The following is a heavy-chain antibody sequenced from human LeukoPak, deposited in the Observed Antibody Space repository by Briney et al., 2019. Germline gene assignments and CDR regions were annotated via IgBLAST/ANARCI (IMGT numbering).Heavy chain of an antibody. CDR1: GGTFSSYA. J-gene: IGHJ4*02. CDR2: IIPIFGTA. D-gene: IGHD6-13*01. CDR3: ARSEKTSSSWYRLDY. Sequence: ASVKVSCKASGGTFSSYAISWVRQAPGQGLEWMGGIIPIFGTANYAQKFQGRVTITADKSTSTAYMELSSLRSEDTAVYYCARSEKTSSSWYRLDYWGQGTLVTVSS. V-gene: IGHV1-69*06.